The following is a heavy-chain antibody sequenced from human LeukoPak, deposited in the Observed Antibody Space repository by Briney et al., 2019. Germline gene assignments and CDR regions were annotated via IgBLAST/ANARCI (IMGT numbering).Heavy chain of an antibody. CDR2: IYYSGST. CDR1: GGSISNSIYY. D-gene: IGHD1-26*01. V-gene: IGHV4-39*01. J-gene: IGHJ3*02. Sequence: SSETLSLTYTVSGGSISNSIYYWGWIRQPPGKGLEWIGSIYYSGSTYYNPSLKSRVTVSVDTSKNQFSVKLSSVTAADTAVYYCARASGSCHDAFDIWGQGTMVTVSS. CDR3: ARASGSCHDAFDI.